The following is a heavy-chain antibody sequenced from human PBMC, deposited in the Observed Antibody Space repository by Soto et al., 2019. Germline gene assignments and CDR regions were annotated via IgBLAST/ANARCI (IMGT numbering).Heavy chain of an antibody. CDR2: IIPILGIA. V-gene: IGHV1-69*02. J-gene: IGHJ4*02. D-gene: IGHD5-12*01. Sequence: QVQLAQSGAEVKKPGSSVKVSCKASGGTFSSYTISWVRQAPGQGLEWMGRIIPILGIANYAQKFQGRVTITADKSTSTAYMELSSLRSEDTAVYYCARANSGYEFDYWGQGTLVTVSS. CDR3: ARANSGYEFDY. CDR1: GGTFSSYT.